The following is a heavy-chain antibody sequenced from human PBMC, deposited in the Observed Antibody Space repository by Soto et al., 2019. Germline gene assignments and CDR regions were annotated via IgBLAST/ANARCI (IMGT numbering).Heavy chain of an antibody. V-gene: IGHV4-59*08. CDR3: ARHNYGSGSTYFDY. CDR1: GGSISSYY. J-gene: IGHJ4*02. D-gene: IGHD3-10*01. CDR2: IYYSGST. Sequence: SETLSLTCTVSGGSISSYYWSWIRQPPGKGLEWIGYIYYSGSTNYNPSLRSRVTISVDTSKNQFSLKLNSMTAADTAVYYCARHNYGSGSTYFDYWGQGTPVTVSS.